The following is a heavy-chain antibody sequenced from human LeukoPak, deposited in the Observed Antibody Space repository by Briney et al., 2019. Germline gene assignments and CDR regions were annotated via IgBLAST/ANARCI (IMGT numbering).Heavy chain of an antibody. CDR2: IRSDGSSN. J-gene: IGHJ4*02. Sequence: GGSLRLSCAASGFTFSSHGMHWVRQAPGKWLEWVTFIRSDGSSNYYGDSVKGRFTLSRDNFKNSLYLQMNSLRAEDTAVYYCARDSLGRAATGIAMDYWGQGTLVTVSS. CDR1: GFTFSSHG. D-gene: IGHD6-13*01. V-gene: IGHV3-30*02. CDR3: ARDSLGRAATGIAMDY.